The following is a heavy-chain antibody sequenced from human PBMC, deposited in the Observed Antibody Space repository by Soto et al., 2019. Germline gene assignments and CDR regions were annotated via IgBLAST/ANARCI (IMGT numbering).Heavy chain of an antibody. D-gene: IGHD6-19*01. J-gene: IGHJ6*02. V-gene: IGHV3-30-3*01. CDR1: GFTFSSYA. CDR2: ISYDGSNK. CDR3: ARDVIAVAGYYYYYGMDV. Sequence: SLRLSCAASGFTFSSYAMHWVRQAPGKGLEWVAVISYDGSNKYYADSVKGRFTISRDNSKNTLYLQMNSLRAEDTAVYYCARDVIAVAGYYYYYGMDVWGQGTTVTVSS.